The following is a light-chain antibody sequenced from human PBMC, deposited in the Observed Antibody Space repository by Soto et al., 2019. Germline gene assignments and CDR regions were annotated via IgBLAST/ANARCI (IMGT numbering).Light chain of an antibody. V-gene: IGLV2-14*01. CDR1: SSDVGGYKY. J-gene: IGLJ1*01. Sequence: QSALTQPASVSESPGRSITIYCTGTSSDVGGYKYVSWYQQHPDKAPKLMIYEVNTRPSGVSHRFSGSKSGNTASLTISGLQAEDEADYYCSSYTSSSSPYVFGTGTKVTVL. CDR2: EVN. CDR3: SSYTSSSSPYV.